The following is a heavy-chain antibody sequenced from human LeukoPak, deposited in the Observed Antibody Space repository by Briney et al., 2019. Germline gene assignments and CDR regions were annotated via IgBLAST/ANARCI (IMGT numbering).Heavy chain of an antibody. CDR3: ARDIVGDIVVVPAQEDY. Sequence: ASVKVSCKASGYTFTGYYMHWVRQAPGQGLEWMGWINPNSGGTNYAQKFQGRVTMTRDTSISTAYMELSRLRSDDTAVYYCARDIVGDIVVVPAQEDYWGQGTLVTVSS. CDR2: INPNSGGT. J-gene: IGHJ4*02. D-gene: IGHD2-2*01. CDR1: GYTFTGYY. V-gene: IGHV1-2*02.